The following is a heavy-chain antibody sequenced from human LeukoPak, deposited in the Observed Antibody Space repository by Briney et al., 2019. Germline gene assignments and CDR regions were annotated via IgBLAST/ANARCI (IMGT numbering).Heavy chain of an antibody. CDR1: GFTFSNAW. V-gene: IGHV3-11*01. CDR2: ISSSGSTI. CDR3: AKSWNYYDSSGDDALDI. J-gene: IGHJ3*02. Sequence: PGGSLRLSCAASGFTFSNAWMSWVRQAPGKGLEWVSYISSSGSTIYYADSVKGRFTISRDNSKNTLYLQMNSLRVEDTAAYYCAKSWNYYDSSGDDALDIWGQGTMVTVSS. D-gene: IGHD3-22*01.